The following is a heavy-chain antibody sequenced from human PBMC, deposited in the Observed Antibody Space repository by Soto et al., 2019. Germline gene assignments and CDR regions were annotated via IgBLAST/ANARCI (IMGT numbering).Heavy chain of an antibody. D-gene: IGHD3-22*01. CDR1: GFTFSSYW. CDR2: ISGSGGTT. CDR3: ARGKEDDTTSPGYYYYGMDV. J-gene: IGHJ6*02. V-gene: IGHV3-23*01. Sequence: GGSLRLSCAASGFTFSSYWMHWVRQGPGKGLVWVSAISGSGGTTYYADSVKGRFTISRDNAKNTLYLQMNSLRAEDTAVYYCARGKEDDTTSPGYYYYGMDVWGQGTTVTVSS.